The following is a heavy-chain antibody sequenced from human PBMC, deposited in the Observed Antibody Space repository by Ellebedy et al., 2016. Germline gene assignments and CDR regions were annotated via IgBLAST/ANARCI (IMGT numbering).Heavy chain of an antibody. Sequence: GESLKISCKGSGYSFTSYWIGWVRQMPGKGLEWMGIIYPGDSDTRYSPSFQGQVTISADKSISTAYLQWSSLKASDTAMYYCARLLGDVYYYYGMDVWGQGTTVTVSS. J-gene: IGHJ6*02. V-gene: IGHV5-51*01. CDR2: IYPGDSDT. CDR3: ARLLGDVYYYYGMDV. CDR1: GYSFTSYW. D-gene: IGHD3-16*01.